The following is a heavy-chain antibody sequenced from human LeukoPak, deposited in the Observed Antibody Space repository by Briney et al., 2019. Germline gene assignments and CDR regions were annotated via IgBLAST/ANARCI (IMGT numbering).Heavy chain of an antibody. Sequence: GASVKVSCKASGYTFTGYYMHWVRQAPGQGLEWMGWINPNSGGTNYAQKFQGRVTMTRDASISTVYMELSRLRSDDTAVYYCARDSTYYYYMDVWGKGTTVTVSS. CDR3: ARDSTYYYYMDV. CDR2: INPNSGGT. CDR1: GYTFTGYY. J-gene: IGHJ6*03. V-gene: IGHV1-2*02.